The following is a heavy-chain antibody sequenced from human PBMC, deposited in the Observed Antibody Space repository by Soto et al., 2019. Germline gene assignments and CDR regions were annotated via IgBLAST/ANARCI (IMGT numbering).Heavy chain of an antibody. CDR1: GGSISSGDYS. Sequence: SETLSLTCTVSGGSISSGDYSWSWIRQPPGKGLEWIGYIYHSGSTYYNPSLKSRVTISVDRSKNQFSLKLSSVTAADTAVYYCAAGGGLPRYYWGQGTLVTVSS. D-gene: IGHD5-12*01. V-gene: IGHV4-30-2*01. CDR2: IYHSGST. J-gene: IGHJ4*02. CDR3: AAGGGLPRYY.